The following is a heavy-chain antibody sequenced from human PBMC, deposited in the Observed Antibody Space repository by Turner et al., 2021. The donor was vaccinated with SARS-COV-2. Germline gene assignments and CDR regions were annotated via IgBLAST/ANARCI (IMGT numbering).Heavy chain of an antibody. V-gene: IGHV1-24*01. Sequence: QDPVVKSGAEVKKPGASVKVSCRVSGYTLTELSMHWVRGAPGKGLEWIGDFERKDVEPIYANKYQGRAYMTEAPSTDTAYMELSTMKSEDTTVYYCATGKAVADNCKNYYYYYGMDVWGQGTTVTVSS. D-gene: IGHD6-19*01. J-gene: IGHJ6*02. CDR2: FERKDVEP. CDR1: GYTLTELS. CDR3: ATGKAVADNCKNYYYYYGMDV.